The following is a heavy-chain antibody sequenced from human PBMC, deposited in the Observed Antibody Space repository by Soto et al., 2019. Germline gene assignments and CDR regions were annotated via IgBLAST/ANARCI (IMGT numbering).Heavy chain of an antibody. D-gene: IGHD2-15*01. Sequence: PGGSLRLSCAASGFTFSSYGMHWVRQAPGKGLEWVAVISYDGSNKYYADSVKGRFTISRDNSKNTLYLQMNSLRAEDTAVYYCARVHCSGGSCYSLYYGMDVWGQGTTVTVSS. CDR1: GFTFSSYG. J-gene: IGHJ6*02. CDR3: ARVHCSGGSCYSLYYGMDV. CDR2: ISYDGSNK. V-gene: IGHV3-30*03.